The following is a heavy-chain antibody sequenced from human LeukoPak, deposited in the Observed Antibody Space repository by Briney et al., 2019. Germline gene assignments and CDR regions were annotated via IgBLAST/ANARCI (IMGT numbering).Heavy chain of an antibody. CDR1: GFTFSSYA. CDR3: VRGTLGYCSGGSCYGLPFDP. CDR2: ISSNGGST. Sequence: PGGSLRLSCAASGFTFSSYAMHWVRQAPGKGLEYVSAISSNGGSTYYANSVKGRFTISRDNSKNTLYLQMGSLRAEDMAVYYCVRGTLGYCSGGSCYGLPFDPWGQGTLVTVSS. J-gene: IGHJ5*02. D-gene: IGHD2-15*01. V-gene: IGHV3-64*01.